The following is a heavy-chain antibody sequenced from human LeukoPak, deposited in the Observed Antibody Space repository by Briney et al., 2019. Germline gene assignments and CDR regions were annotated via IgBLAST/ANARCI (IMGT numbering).Heavy chain of an antibody. D-gene: IGHD2-15*01. CDR1: GFTFSTYA. CDR3: AKEGKRGGASCYYLDY. Sequence: GGSLRLSCAASGFTFSTYAMSWVRQAPGKGLEWVSTISGSGGNTYADSVKGRFTISRDSSKNTLYLQMASLRAEDTAVYYCAKEGKRGGASCYYLDYWGQGTMVTVSS. J-gene: IGHJ4*02. CDR2: ISGSGGNT. V-gene: IGHV3-23*01.